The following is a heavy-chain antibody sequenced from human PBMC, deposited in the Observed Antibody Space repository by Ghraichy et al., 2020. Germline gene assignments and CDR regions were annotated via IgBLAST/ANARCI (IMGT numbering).Heavy chain of an antibody. CDR1: GFTFSDYS. J-gene: IGHJ5*02. V-gene: IGHV3-21*01. D-gene: IGHD2-15*01. CDR3: ARTRTTQKANWFDP. Sequence: GGSLRLSCAASGFTFSDYSMNWVRQAPGKGLEWVSSISSSSTYIYYADSVRGRFTISRDNAKNSLYLQMNTLRAEDTAVYYCARTRTTQKANWFDPWGQGALVTVSS. CDR2: ISSSSTYI.